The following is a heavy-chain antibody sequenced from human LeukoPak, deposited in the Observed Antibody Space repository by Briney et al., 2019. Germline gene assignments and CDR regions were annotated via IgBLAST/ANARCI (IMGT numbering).Heavy chain of an antibody. CDR1: GFTFSSYA. V-gene: IGHV3-23*01. D-gene: IGHD3-10*01. Sequence: GGSLRLSCAASGFTFSSYAMSWVRQAPGKGLEWVSAISGSGGSTYYADSVKGRFTISRDNSKNTLYLQMNSLRAEDTAVYYCAKAPDSHYYGSGSGFDYWGQGTLVTVSS. J-gene: IGHJ4*02. CDR3: AKAPDSHYYGSGSGFDY. CDR2: ISGSGGST.